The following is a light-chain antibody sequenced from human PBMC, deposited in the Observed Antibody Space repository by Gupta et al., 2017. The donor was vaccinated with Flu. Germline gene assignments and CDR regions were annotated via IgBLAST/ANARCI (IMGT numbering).Light chain of an antibody. Sequence: LSVSPGGRATLSWRARQNASKNVGWYQNRPGHGPRPLIFDTTTKGTGCPLRFFGSGAGTRFNLTLSRPQSEDSGTYYCHHLYKLPPEWTFGQGTNVVI. J-gene: IGKJ1*01. CDR1: QNASKN. CDR2: DTT. CDR3: HHLYKLPPEWT. V-gene: IGKV3-15*01.